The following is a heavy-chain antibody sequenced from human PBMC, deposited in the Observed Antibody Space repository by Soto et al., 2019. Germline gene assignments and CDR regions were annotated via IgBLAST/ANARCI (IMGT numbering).Heavy chain of an antibody. V-gene: IGHV4-30-4*01. D-gene: IGHD2-8*01. CDR3: ARVVVLMVYGLSSENWFDP. J-gene: IGHJ5*02. CDR2: IYYSGST. Sequence: SETLSLTCTVSGGSIISCDYYWSLIRQPPGKGLEWIGYIYYSGSTYYNPSLKSRVTISVDTSKNQFSLKLSSVTAADTAVYYCARVVVLMVYGLSSENWFDPWGQGTLVTVXS. CDR1: GGSIISCDYY.